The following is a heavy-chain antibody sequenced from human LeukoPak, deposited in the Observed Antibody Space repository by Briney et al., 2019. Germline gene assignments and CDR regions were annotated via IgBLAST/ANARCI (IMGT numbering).Heavy chain of an antibody. D-gene: IGHD1-26*01. CDR3: ARMAWELDAFDI. V-gene: IGHV3-11*01. CDR2: ISSSGSTI. Sequence: GGSLRLSCAASGFTFSDYYMSWIRQAPGKGLEWVSYISSSGSTIYYADSVKGRFTISRDNAKNSLYLQTNRLRAEDTAVYYCARMAWELDAFDIWGQGTMVTVSS. CDR1: GFTFSDYY. J-gene: IGHJ3*02.